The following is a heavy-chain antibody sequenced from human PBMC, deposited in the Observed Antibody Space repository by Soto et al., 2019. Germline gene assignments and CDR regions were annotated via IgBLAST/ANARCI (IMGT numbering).Heavy chain of an antibody. CDR2: IYKSATT. J-gene: IGHJ5*01. Sequence: SETLSLTCSVSGDSISSVDYFWAWIRQPPGQALEYIGYIYKSATTYYNPSFDSRVAISLDTSKSQFSLNVTSVTAADTAVYFCARGRYCLTGRCFPNWFDSWGQGTLVTVSS. D-gene: IGHD2-15*01. CDR1: GDSISSVDYF. V-gene: IGHV4-30-4*01. CDR3: ARGRYCLTGRCFPNWFDS.